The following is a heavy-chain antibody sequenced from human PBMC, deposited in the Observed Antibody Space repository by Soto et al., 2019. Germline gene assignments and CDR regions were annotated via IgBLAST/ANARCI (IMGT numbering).Heavy chain of an antibody. J-gene: IGHJ6*02. CDR2: ISYDGSNK. V-gene: IGHV3-30-3*01. D-gene: IGHD6-13*01. Sequence: GGSLRLSCAASGFTFSSYAMHWVRQAPGKGLEWVAVISYDGSNKYYADSVKGRFTISRDNSKNTLYLQMNSLRAEDTAVYYCARAPGIAAAGMNYYYGMDVWGQGTTVTVSS. CDR3: ARAPGIAAAGMNYYYGMDV. CDR1: GFTFSSYA.